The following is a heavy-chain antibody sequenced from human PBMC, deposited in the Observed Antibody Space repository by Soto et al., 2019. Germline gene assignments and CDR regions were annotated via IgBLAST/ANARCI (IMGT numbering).Heavy chain of an antibody. CDR1: GYTFTGYY. J-gene: IGHJ4*02. V-gene: IGHV1-2*02. Sequence: ASVKVSCKASGYTFTGYYMHWVRQAPGQGLERMGWINPNSGGTNYAQKFQGRVTMTRDTSISTAYLKLSSVTAADTAVYYCARDWGGPGPFDYWGQGTLVTVSS. CDR3: ARDWGGPGPFDY. CDR2: INPNSGGT. D-gene: IGHD3-16*01.